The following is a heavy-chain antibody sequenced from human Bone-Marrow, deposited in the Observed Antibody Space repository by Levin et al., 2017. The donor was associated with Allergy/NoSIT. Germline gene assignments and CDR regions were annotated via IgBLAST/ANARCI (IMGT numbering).Heavy chain of an antibody. CDR2: IYSGGST. CDR1: GFTVSSNY. V-gene: IGHV3-53*01. J-gene: IGHJ6*02. D-gene: IGHD1-26*01. CDR3: AREMREQPGDYYYYYAMDV. Sequence: PGGSLRLSCEASGFTVSSNYMSWVRQAPGKGLEWVSVIYSGGSTYYADSVKGRFTISRDNSKNTLYLQMNSLRAEDSAVYYCAREMREQPGDYYYYYAMDVWGQGTTVTVSS.